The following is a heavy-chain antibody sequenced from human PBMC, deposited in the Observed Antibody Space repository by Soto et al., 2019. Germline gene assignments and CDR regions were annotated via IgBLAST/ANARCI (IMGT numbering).Heavy chain of an antibody. CDR1: GFTFRSYS. CDR2: ITSSRDTK. CDR3: ARVPSSASYRSYYYYGMDV. J-gene: IGHJ6*02. V-gene: IGHV3-48*02. D-gene: IGHD1-26*01. Sequence: EVQLVESGGGLVQPGGSLRLSCAASGFTFRSYSMNWVRQAPGKGLEWVSYITSSRDTKYYGDSGKGRFTISRDNAKNSLYLQVNSLRDEDTAVYYCARVPSSASYRSYYYYGMDVWGQGTTVTVSS.